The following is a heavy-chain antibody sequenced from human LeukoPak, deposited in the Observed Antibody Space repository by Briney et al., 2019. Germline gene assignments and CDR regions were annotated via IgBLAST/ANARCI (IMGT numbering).Heavy chain of an antibody. J-gene: IGHJ6*03. CDR1: GGSFSGYY. Sequence: SQTLSLTCAVYGGSFSGYYWTWIRHTPKKGLEWIGEMNPSGSTNYNPSLKRQVTISVDTSKNQFSLKLSSVTAADTAVYYCARGRQDVTMIVVVMTAVSYYLDVWGNGTTVTVS. CDR3: ARGRQDVTMIVVVMTAVSYYLDV. D-gene: IGHD3-22*01. V-gene: IGHV4-34*01. CDR2: MNPSGST.